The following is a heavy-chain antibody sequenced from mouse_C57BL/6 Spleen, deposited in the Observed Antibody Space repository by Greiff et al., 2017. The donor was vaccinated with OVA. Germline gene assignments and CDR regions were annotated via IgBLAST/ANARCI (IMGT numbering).Heavy chain of an antibody. CDR3: ASNYGYFDV. V-gene: IGHV1-85*01. J-gene: IGHJ1*03. Sequence: QVQLKESGPELVKPGASVKLSCKASGYTFTSYDINWVKQRPGQGLEWIGWIYPRDGSTKYNEKFKGKATLTVDTSSSTAYMELHSLTSEDSAVYFCASNYGYFDVWGTGTTVTVSS. CDR1: GYTFTSYD. CDR2: IYPRDGST.